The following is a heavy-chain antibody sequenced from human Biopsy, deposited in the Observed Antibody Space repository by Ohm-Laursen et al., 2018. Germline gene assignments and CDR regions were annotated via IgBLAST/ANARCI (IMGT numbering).Heavy chain of an antibody. V-gene: IGHV1-69*06. CDR1: GGTFSNYG. D-gene: IGHD3-9*01. J-gene: IGHJ1*01. CDR3: ATKLTGYFHH. CDR2: NIPILGTG. Sequence: SVKVSCKAPGGTFSNYGVNWVRQAPGQGLEWLGGNIPILGTGNYAQKFQDRVTVAAHTSTSTATMELRSLRSDDTAVYYCATKLTGYFHHWGQGTLVIVSS.